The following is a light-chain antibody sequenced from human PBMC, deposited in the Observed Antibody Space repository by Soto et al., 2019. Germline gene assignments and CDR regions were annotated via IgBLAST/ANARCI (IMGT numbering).Light chain of an antibody. CDR2: EVS. Sequence: QSALTQPPSASGSPGQSVTISCTGTSSDVGGYNFVAWYQQHPGKAPKLMISEVSKRPSGVPDRFSGSKSGNTASLTVSGLQAEDEADYYCSSYAGSNIFVFGTGTKV. V-gene: IGLV2-8*01. J-gene: IGLJ1*01. CDR3: SSYAGSNIFV. CDR1: SSDVGGYNF.